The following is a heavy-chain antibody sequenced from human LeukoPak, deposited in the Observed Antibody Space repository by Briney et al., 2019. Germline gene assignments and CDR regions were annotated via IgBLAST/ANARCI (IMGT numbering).Heavy chain of an antibody. CDR1: GYTFTGYY. V-gene: IGHV1-2*02. CDR3: ARERAFGTTVTGGGGYYYDGMDV. Sequence: ASVKVSCKASGYTFTGYYMHWVRQAPGPPLEWMGWINPNNGGTNDSQKFQGRVTMTRDTSISTAYMELSRLRSDDTAVYYCARERAFGTTVTGGGGYYYDGMDVWGQGTTVTVSS. D-gene: IGHD1-1*01. CDR2: INPNNGGT. J-gene: IGHJ6*02.